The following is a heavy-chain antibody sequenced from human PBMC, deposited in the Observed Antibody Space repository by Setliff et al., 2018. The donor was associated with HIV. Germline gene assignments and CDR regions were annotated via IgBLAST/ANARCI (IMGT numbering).Heavy chain of an antibody. D-gene: IGHD3-3*01. CDR3: ARVTYYDFWSGYYSEVEYFDY. V-gene: IGHV3-21*01. Sequence: GGSLRLSCAASGFTFSSYSMNWVRQAPGKGLEWVSSISSSSSYIYYADSVKGRFTISRDNAKNSLYLQMNSLRAEDTAVYYCARVTYYDFWSGYYSEVEYFDYWGRGTLVTVSS. J-gene: IGHJ4*02. CDR2: ISSSSSYI. CDR1: GFTFSSYS.